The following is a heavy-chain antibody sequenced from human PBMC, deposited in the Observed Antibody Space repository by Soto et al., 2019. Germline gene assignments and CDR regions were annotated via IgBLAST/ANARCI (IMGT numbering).Heavy chain of an antibody. J-gene: IGHJ5*02. CDR3: ARDAHDYGDYGSFWFDP. Sequence: QVQLQESGPGLVKPSQTLSLTCTVSGGSISSGDYYWSWIRQPPGKGLEWIGYIYYSGSTYYNPSLKSRVTIAVDTSKNQFSLKLSSVTAADTAVYYCARDAHDYGDYGSFWFDPWGQGTLVTVSS. D-gene: IGHD4-17*01. CDR1: GGSISSGDYY. V-gene: IGHV4-30-4*01. CDR2: IYYSGST.